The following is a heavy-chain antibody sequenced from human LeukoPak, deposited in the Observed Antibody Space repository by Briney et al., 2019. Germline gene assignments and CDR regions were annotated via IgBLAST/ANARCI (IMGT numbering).Heavy chain of an antibody. CDR3: ARERTYYYYYMDV. CDR2: INSDGSST. CDR1: GYTFTGYY. Sequence: GASVKVSCKASGYTFTGYYMHWVRQAPGKGLVWVSRINSDGSSTSYADSVKGRFTISRDNAKNTLYLQMNSLRAEDTAVYYCARERTYYYYYMDVWGKGTTVTVSS. V-gene: IGHV3-74*01. J-gene: IGHJ6*03.